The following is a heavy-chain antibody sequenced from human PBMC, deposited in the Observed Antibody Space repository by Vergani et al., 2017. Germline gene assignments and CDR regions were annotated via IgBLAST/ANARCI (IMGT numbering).Heavy chain of an antibody. CDR1: GGIFNDYG. Sequence: QVQVVQSGAEVKKPGSSVKVSCKASGGIFNDYGFSWVRQAPGQGLEWMGGTIPAFGSINYAQKFQDRVSMIADASTRTVYMELRSLREEDTAVYYCVSGELYARDHYGVDVWGRGTTVTVSS. CDR2: TIPAFGSI. J-gene: IGHJ6*02. CDR3: VSGELYARDHYGVDV. V-gene: IGHV1-69*12. D-gene: IGHD2-2*01.